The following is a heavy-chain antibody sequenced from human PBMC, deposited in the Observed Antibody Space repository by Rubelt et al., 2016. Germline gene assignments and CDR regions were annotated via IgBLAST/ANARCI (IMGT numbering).Heavy chain of an antibody. CDR2: ISKNSGSI. V-gene: IGHV3-9*01. CDR1: GFTFDDYG. Sequence: EVQLVESGGGLVQPGRSLRLSCAASGFTFDDYGMHWVRQAPGKGLEWVSGISKNSGSIAYADSVKGRFTISRDNAKNSLYLQMSSLRVADTALYYCAKDNDGDTDGWFDSWAPGPLVSVSS. D-gene: IGHD4-17*01. J-gene: IGHJ5*01. CDR3: AKDNDGDTDGWFDS.